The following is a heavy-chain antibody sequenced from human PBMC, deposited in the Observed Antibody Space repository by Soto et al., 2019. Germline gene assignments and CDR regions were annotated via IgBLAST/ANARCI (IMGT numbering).Heavy chain of an antibody. V-gene: IGHV3-9*01. D-gene: IGHD3-22*01. CDR2: ISWNSGSI. Sequence: GGSLRLSCAASGFTFDDYAMHWVRQAPGKGLEWVSGISWNSGSIGYADSVKGRFTISRDNAKNSLYLQMNSLRAEDTALYYCAKDMAYYYDSSGYYSDAFDIWGQGTMVTVSS. J-gene: IGHJ3*02. CDR3: AKDMAYYYDSSGYYSDAFDI. CDR1: GFTFDDYA.